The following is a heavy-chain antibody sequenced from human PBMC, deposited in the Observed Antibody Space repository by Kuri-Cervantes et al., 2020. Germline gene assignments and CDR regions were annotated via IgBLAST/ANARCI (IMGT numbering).Heavy chain of an antibody. V-gene: IGHV3-21*04. CDR3: ARDPNTDMGI. J-gene: IGHJ4*02. CDR1: GLAFSTYS. CDR2: ISSTSSYI. Sequence: GESLKISCAASGLAFSTYSMNWVRQAPGKGLEWVSSISSTSSYIYYADSVKGRFAISRDNSQNTLYLQMSSLRLEDKDVYYCARDPNTDMGIWGQGTLVTVSS. D-gene: IGHD5-18*01.